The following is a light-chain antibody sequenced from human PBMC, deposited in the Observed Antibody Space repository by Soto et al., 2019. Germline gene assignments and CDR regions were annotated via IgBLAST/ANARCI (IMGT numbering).Light chain of an antibody. CDR1: QTISTY. V-gene: IGKV1-39*01. CDR2: AAS. J-gene: IGKJ1*01. Sequence: DIQMTQSPSSLSASVGDRVTITCRTSQTISTYVDWYHQKPGKAPNLLIYAASSLQSGVPSRFTGSGSGTDFTLTISSLQPEDFTTYYCQQTHSLPWTFGQGTKVEIK. CDR3: QQTHSLPWT.